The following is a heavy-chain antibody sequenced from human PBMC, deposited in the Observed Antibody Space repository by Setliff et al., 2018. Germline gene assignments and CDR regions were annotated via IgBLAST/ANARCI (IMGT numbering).Heavy chain of an antibody. V-gene: IGHV3-11*01. CDR1: GFTFSDYY. CDR3: AKSPHDFWSGRVFFDY. Sequence: GGSLRLSCMASGFTFSDYYMSWIRQAPGEGLEWVSYISLSGNTIYYADSVQGRFTISRDNHKNTLYLQMNSLRVEDTAIYYCAKSPHDFWSGRVFFDYWGQGILVTVSS. CDR2: ISLSGNTI. D-gene: IGHD3-3*01. J-gene: IGHJ4*01.